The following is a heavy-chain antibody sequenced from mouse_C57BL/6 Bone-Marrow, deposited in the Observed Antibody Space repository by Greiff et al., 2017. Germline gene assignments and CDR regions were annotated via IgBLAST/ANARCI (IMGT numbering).Heavy chain of an antibody. CDR3: ARLLLPLYYYAMDY. D-gene: IGHD1-1*01. V-gene: IGHV5-15*01. CDR1: GFTFSDYG. J-gene: IGHJ4*01. Sequence: VQLKESGGGLVQPGGSLKLSCAASGFTFSDYGMAWVRQAPRKGPEWVAFISNLAYSIYYADTVTGRFTISRENAKNTLYLEMSSLRSEDTAMYYCARLLLPLYYYAMDYWGQGTSVTVSS. CDR2: ISNLAYSI.